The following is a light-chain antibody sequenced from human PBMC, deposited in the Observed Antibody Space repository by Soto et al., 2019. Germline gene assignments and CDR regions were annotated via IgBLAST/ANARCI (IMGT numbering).Light chain of an antibody. CDR2: GAS. V-gene: IGKV3-20*01. CDR1: QSVSNSL. J-gene: IGKJ3*01. Sequence: DIVLTQSPGTLSLSPGERATLSCRASQSVSNSLLTWYQQKPGQAPRPLIYGASNRATGVPDRFSGSGSGTEFTISISRLEPEDVVVYYCQVYDGSLFTFGPGTKVDFK. CDR3: QVYDGSLFT.